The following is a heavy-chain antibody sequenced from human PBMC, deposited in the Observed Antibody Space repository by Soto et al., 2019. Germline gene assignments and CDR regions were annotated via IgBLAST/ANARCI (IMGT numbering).Heavy chain of an antibody. J-gene: IGHJ6*02. CDR3: ARHDQFYYYYYCMDG. Sequence: GESLKISCKASGYSFTTYRIALVRQMPGKGLDWMGIINPGDSDIRYSPSFQGQVTISPDNSNSTAYLQWSSLKASDTAMYYCARHDQFYYYYYCMDGWGQGTAVTVSS. CDR1: GYSFTTYR. CDR2: INPGDSDI. V-gene: IGHV5-51*01.